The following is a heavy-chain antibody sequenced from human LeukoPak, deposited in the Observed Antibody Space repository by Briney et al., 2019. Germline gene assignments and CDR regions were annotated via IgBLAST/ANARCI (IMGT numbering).Heavy chain of an antibody. V-gene: IGHV4-34*01. CDR1: RGSFSGYY. CDR3: ARGLSPRINMVRGVRPPFRGVFDY. D-gene: IGHD3-10*01. Sequence: SETLSLTCAVYRGSFSGYYWSWIRQPPGKGLEWIGEINHSGSTNYNPSLKSRVTISVDTSKNQSSLKLSSVTAADTAVYYCARGLSPRINMVRGVRPPFRGVFDYWGQGTLVTVSS. J-gene: IGHJ4*02. CDR2: INHSGST.